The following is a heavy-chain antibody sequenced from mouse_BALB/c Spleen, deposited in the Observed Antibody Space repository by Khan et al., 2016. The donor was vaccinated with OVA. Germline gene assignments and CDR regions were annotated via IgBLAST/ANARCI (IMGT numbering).Heavy chain of an antibody. CDR1: GFSLTSYG. CDR3: AKFTPDYYSMDY. D-gene: IGHD1-1*01. V-gene: IGHV2-3*01. J-gene: IGHJ4*01. CDR2: IWGDRST. Sequence: QMQLEESGPGLVAPSQSLSITCTVSGFSLTSYGVNWVRQPPGEGLEWLGVIWGDRSTNYHSTLKSRLIISKDSSKRQVFLTLNSLQTDDTVTYYCAKFTPDYYSMDYWGQGTSVTVST.